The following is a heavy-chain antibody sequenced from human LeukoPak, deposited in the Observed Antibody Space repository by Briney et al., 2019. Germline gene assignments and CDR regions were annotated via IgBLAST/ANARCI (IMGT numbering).Heavy chain of an antibody. V-gene: IGHV3-23*01. J-gene: IGHJ6*02. CDR1: GFSFSTSP. CDR2: MNNGPGTT. D-gene: IGHD5-12*01. CDR3: AKTHYDLLDV. Sequence: GGSLRLSCAASGFSFSTSPMSWVRQPPGKGLEWVSAMNNGPGTTFHRDSVRGRFTISRDDSKSTLYLQMNSLRAEDTGTYYCAKTHYDLLDVWGQGTTVTVSS.